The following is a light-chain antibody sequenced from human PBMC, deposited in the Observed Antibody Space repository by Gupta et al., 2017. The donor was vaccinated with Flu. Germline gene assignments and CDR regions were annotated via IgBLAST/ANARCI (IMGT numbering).Light chain of an antibody. CDR3: QQDGVSFS. V-gene: IGKV3-20*01. CDR2: GAS. CDR1: QAVTSGS. J-gene: IGKJ4*01. Sequence: PGTLSLSPGERATLSCRASQAVTSGSLAWDQQKPGQTPRLLIYGASSRATGIPDRFTGSGAGTDFSLTSNRRETEDFAVYYGQQDGVSFSFGGGTKVEIK.